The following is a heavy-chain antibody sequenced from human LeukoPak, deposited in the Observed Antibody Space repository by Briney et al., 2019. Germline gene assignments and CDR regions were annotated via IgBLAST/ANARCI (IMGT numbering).Heavy chain of an antibody. CDR3: ARRDRRHFDY. CDR2: IIPIFGTA. Sequence: ASVKVSCKASGGTFSSYAIGWVRQAPGQGLEWMGGIIPIFGTANYAQKFQGRVTITRDTSANTAYMELSSLRSEDTAVYYCARRDRRHFDYWGQGTLVTVSS. D-gene: IGHD3-22*01. CDR1: GGTFSSYA. V-gene: IGHV1-69*05. J-gene: IGHJ4*02.